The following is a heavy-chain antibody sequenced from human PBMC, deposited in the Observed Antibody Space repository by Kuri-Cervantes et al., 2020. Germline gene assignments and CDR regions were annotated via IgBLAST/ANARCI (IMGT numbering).Heavy chain of an antibody. CDR3: ARDYWRQQLEKGPWTNYYYYYGMDV. CDR2: IKQDGSEK. D-gene: IGHD6-13*01. Sequence: GESLKISCAASGFTVSSNYMSWVRQAPGKGLEWVANIKQDGSEKYYVDSVKGRFTISRDNAKNSLYLQMNSLRAEDTAVYYCARDYWRQQLEKGPWTNYYYYYGMDVWGQGTTVTVSS. CDR1: GFTVSSNY. V-gene: IGHV3-7*01. J-gene: IGHJ6*02.